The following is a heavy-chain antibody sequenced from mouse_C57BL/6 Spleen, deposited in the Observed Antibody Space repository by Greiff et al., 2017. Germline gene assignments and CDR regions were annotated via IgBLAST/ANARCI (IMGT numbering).Heavy chain of an antibody. J-gene: IGHJ4*01. CDR3: ARYQQRDYAMDD. CDR2: IRNKANGYTT. Sequence: EVQGVESGGGLVQPGGSLSLSCAASGFTFTDYYMSWVRQPPGKALEWLGFIRNKANGYTTEYSASVKGRFTISRDTSQSILYLQMNALRAEDSATYYCARYQQRDYAMDDWGQGTSVTVSS. CDR1: GFTFTDYY. V-gene: IGHV7-3*01.